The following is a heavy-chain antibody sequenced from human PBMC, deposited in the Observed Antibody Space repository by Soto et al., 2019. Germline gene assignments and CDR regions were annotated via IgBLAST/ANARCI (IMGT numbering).Heavy chain of an antibody. J-gene: IGHJ6*02. CDR2: INPNSGGT. CDR1: GYTFTGYY. Sequence: ASVKVSCKASGYTFTGYYMHWVRQAPGQGLEWMGWINPNSGGTNYAQTFQGWVTMTRDTSISTAYMELSRLRSDDTAVYYCAIPYYYYGMDVWGQGTTGTVSS. V-gene: IGHV1-2*04. CDR3: AIPYYYYGMDV.